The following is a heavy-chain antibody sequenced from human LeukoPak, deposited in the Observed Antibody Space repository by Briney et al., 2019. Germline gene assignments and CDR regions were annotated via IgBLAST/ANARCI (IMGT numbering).Heavy chain of an antibody. CDR1: GYSISSGYY. J-gene: IGHJ5*02. CDR3: AKNYQSVRWFDP. Sequence: SETLSLTCTVSGYSISSGYYWGWIRQPPGKGLEWIGSIYHSGSTYYNPSLKSRVTISVDTSKNQFSLKLSSVTAADTAVYYCAKNYQSVRWFDPWGQGTLVTVSS. D-gene: IGHD1-7*01. V-gene: IGHV4-38-2*02. CDR2: IYHSGST.